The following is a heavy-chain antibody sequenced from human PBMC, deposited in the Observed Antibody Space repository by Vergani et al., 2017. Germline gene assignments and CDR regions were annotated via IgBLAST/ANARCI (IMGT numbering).Heavy chain of an antibody. D-gene: IGHD2-21*01. CDR1: GGSFSTGGQS. Sequence: QVQLQESGPGLVKPSQTLSLTCTVSGGSFSTGGQSWTWLRQSAGKGLEWIGRIYTSGATNSNPSLRSRAIMSVAAYKKQFSLKLTSVTAADTAVYYCARDGGEYDKDALDVWVQGTKVTVTS. CDR3: ARDGGEYDKDALDV. CDR2: IYTSGAT. V-gene: IGHV4-61*02. J-gene: IGHJ3*01.